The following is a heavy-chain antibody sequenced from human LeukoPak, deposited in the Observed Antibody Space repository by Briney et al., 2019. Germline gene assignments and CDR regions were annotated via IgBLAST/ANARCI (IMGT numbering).Heavy chain of an antibody. CDR3: ARVSVELSNWFDP. CDR2: IYYSGST. D-gene: IGHD4-23*01. CDR1: GGSISSGDYY. V-gene: IGHV4-30-4*08. Sequence: PSQTLSLTCTVSGGSISSGDYYWSWIRQPPGKGLEWIGYIYYSGSTYYNPSLKSRVTISVDTFKNQFSLKLSSVTAADTAVYYCARVSVELSNWFDPWGQGTLVTVSS. J-gene: IGHJ5*02.